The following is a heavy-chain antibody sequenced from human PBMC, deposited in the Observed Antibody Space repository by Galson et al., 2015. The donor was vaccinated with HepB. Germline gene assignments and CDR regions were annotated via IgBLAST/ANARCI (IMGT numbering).Heavy chain of an antibody. V-gene: IGHV4-59*01. CDR2: IYYSGST. D-gene: IGHD3-22*01. CDR3: AREWEHYDSSGYYYVGRYFDY. CDR1: GGSISSYY. Sequence: LSLTCTVSGGSISSYYWSWIRQPPGKGLEWIGYIYYSGSTNYNPSLKSRVTISVDTSKNQFSLKLSSVTAADTAVYYCAREWEHYDSSGYYYVGRYFDYWGQGTLVTVSS. J-gene: IGHJ4*02.